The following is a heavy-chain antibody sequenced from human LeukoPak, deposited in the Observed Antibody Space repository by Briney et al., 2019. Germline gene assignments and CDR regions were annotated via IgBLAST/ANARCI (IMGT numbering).Heavy chain of an antibody. J-gene: IGHJ4*02. CDR1: GFTVSAYA. D-gene: IGHD6-6*01. CDR2: ISSSSSYI. CDR3: ASVYSSSPGRSDY. V-gene: IGHV3-21*01. Sequence: GVSLRLSCAASGFTVSAYAMNWVRQAPGKGLEWVSSISSSSSYIYYADSVKGRFTISRDNAKNSLYLQMNSLRAEDTAVYYCASVYSSSPGRSDYWGQGTLVTVSS.